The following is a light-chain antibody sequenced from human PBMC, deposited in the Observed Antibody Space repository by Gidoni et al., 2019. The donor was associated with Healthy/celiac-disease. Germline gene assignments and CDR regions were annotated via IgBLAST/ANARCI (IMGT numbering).Light chain of an antibody. J-gene: IGKJ2*01. V-gene: IGKV1-39*01. CDR3: QQGYSTPST. Sequence: DTQFTQSPSSLSASVGDRVTITCRASQSISSYLNWYQQKPGKAPKLLIYAASSLQSGVPSRFSGSGSGTDFTLTISSLQPEDFATYYCQQGYSTPSTFGQGTKLEIK. CDR2: AAS. CDR1: QSISSY.